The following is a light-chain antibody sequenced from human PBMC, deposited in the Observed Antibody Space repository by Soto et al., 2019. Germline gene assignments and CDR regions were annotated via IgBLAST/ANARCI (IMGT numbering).Light chain of an antibody. V-gene: IGKV3-20*01. J-gene: IGKJ2*01. CDR3: QQYGSSPLT. CDR2: GAS. Sequence: EIVLTQSPGTLTLSPGERATLSCRASQSVSSSYLAWYQQKPGQAPRLLIYGASSRATGIPDRFSGSGSGTDFTLTISRLEPEHFAVYYCQQYGSSPLTFGQGTKLEI. CDR1: QSVSSSY.